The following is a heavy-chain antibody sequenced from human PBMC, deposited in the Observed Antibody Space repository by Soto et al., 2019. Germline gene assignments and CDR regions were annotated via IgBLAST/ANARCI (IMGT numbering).Heavy chain of an antibody. D-gene: IGHD6-19*01. J-gene: IGHJ6*02. CDR1: GFTFSSYG. CDR2: ISYDGSNK. V-gene: IGHV3-30*18. Sequence: GGFLRLSCAASGFTFSSYGMHWVRQAPGKGLEWVAVISYDGSNKYYADSVKGRFAISRDNSKNTLYLQMNSLRAEDTAVYYCAKDRGIAVAGRTPLSRDYYYYGMDVWGQGTTVTVSS. CDR3: AKDRGIAVAGRTPLSRDYYYYGMDV.